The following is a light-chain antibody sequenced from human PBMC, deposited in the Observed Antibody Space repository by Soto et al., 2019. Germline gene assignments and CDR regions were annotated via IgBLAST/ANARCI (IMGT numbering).Light chain of an antibody. CDR3: QQYYNWPPMYT. V-gene: IGKV3-15*01. J-gene: IGKJ2*01. Sequence: EMVMTQSPATLSVSPGERATLSCRASQSVSTNLAWYQHKPRQPPRLLFYGASTRATGIPARFSGSASGTEFTLTTGSLQSEDFAVYYCQQYYNWPPMYTFGQGTKLEIK. CDR2: GAS. CDR1: QSVSTN.